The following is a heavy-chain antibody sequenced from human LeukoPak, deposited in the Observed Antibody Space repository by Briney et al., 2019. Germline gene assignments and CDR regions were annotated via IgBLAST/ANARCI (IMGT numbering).Heavy chain of an antibody. CDR3: AKDQLNRYCSGGSCSITLDS. V-gene: IGHV3-23*01. CDR2: ITGSTRTT. Sequence: RGSLRLSCAASGFIFNSYGMSWVRQAPGEGLEWVSGITGSTRTTYYADSVKGRFTISRDNSKNTLYLQMSSLRAEDTAVYYCAKDQLNRYCSGGSCSITLDSWGQGTLVTVSS. CDR1: GFIFNSYG. D-gene: IGHD2-15*01. J-gene: IGHJ4*02.